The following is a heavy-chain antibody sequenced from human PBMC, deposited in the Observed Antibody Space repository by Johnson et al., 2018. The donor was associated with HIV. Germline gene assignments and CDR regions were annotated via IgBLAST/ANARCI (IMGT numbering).Heavy chain of an antibody. Sequence: QVQLVESGGGVVQPGRSLRLSCAASGFTFSSYAMHWVRQAPGKGLEWVAVISYDGTNEYYADSVKGRLTISRDNSKNTVYLQMNSLRAEDTAVYFSARIRVAVITEVGAFDIWGQGTMVSVSS. D-gene: IGHD3-22*01. CDR2: ISYDGTNE. CDR3: ARIRVAVITEVGAFDI. J-gene: IGHJ3*02. CDR1: GFTFSSYA. V-gene: IGHV3-30*04.